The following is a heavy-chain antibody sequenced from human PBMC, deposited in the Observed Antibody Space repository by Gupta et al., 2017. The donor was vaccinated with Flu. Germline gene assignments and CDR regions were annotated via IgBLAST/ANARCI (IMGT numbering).Heavy chain of an antibody. CDR3: ANPWIQLWSQYDAFDI. V-gene: IGHV3-23*01. Sequence: EVQLLESGGGLVQPGGSLRLSCAASGFTFSSYAMSWVRQAPGKGLEWVSAISGSGGSTYYADSVKGRFTISRDNSKNTLYLQMNSLRAEDTAVYYCANPWIQLWSQYDAFDIWGQGTMVTVSS. CDR2: ISGSGGST. J-gene: IGHJ3*02. CDR1: GFTFSSYA. D-gene: IGHD5-18*01.